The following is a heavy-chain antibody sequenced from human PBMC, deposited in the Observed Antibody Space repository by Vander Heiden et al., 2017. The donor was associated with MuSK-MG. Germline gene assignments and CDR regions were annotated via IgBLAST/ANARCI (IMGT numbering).Heavy chain of an antibody. D-gene: IGHD2-15*01. CDR3: ARDLDCSGGSCYSTYYYYMDV. CDR2: ISSSSSYI. J-gene: IGHJ6*03. CDR1: GFTFSSYS. Sequence: EVQLVESGGGLVKPGGSLRLSCAASGFTFSSYSMNWVRQAPGKGLEWVSSISSSSSYIYYADSVKGRFTISRDNAKNSLYLQMNSLRAEDTAVYYCARDLDCSGGSCYSTYYYYMDVWGKGTTVTVSS. V-gene: IGHV3-21*01.